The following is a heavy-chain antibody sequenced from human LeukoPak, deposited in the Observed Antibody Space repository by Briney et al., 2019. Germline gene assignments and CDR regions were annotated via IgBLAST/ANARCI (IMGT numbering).Heavy chain of an antibody. Sequence: ASVKVSCKASGGTFSSYAISWVRQAPGQGLEWVGGIIPIFGTANYAQKFPGRVTITADESTSTAYMELSSLRSEDTAVYYCARAVTGTISQGSWYFDLWGRGTLVTVSS. J-gene: IGHJ2*01. V-gene: IGHV1-69*13. CDR3: ARAVTGTISQGSWYFDL. CDR2: IIPIFGTA. CDR1: GGTFSSYA. D-gene: IGHD1-7*01.